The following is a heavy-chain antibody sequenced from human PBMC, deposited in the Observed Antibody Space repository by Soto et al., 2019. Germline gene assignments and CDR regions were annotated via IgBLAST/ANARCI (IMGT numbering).Heavy chain of an antibody. CDR3: ARIAVAGTFRDFDY. J-gene: IGHJ4*02. CDR2: IYYSGST. V-gene: IGHV4-39*01. Sequence: SETLSLTCTVSGGSISSSSYYWGWIRQPPGKGLEWIGSIYYSGSTYYNPSLKSRVTISVDTSKNQFSLKLSSVTAADTAVYYCARIAVAGTFRDFDYWGQGTLVTVSS. D-gene: IGHD6-19*01. CDR1: GGSISSSSYY.